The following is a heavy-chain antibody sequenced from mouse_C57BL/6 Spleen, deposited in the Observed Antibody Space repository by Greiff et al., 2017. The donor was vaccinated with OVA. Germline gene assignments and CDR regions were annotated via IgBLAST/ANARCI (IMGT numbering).Heavy chain of an antibody. CDR1: GFTFTSYW. J-gene: IGHJ2*01. CDR3: ARSATTVVAPFDY. D-gene: IGHD1-1*01. CDR2: IHPNSGST. Sequence: VQLQQPGAELVKPGASVKLSCKASGFTFTSYWMHWVKQRPGQGLEWIGMIHPNSGSTNYNEKFKSKATLTVDKSSSTAYMQLSSLTYEDSAVYYCARSATTVVAPFDYWGKGTTLTVSS. V-gene: IGHV1-64*01.